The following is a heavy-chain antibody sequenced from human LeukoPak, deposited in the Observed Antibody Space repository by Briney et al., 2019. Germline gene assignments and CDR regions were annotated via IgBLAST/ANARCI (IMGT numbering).Heavy chain of an antibody. V-gene: IGHV4-59*08. CDR3: ARQGPLTTAVTTRTNPFDY. J-gene: IGHJ4*02. D-gene: IGHD4-11*01. CDR1: AGSISSSY. Sequence: PSETLSLTCTVSAGSISSSYWSWIRQPPGKGLGWIGYIYYSGSTNYNPSLKSRVTISVDTSKNQFSLKLNSVTAADTAVYYCARQGPLTTAVTTRTNPFDYWGQGTLVTVSS. CDR2: IYYSGST.